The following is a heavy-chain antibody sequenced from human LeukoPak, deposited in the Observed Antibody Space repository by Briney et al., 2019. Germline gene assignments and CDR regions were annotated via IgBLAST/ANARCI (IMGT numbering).Heavy chain of an antibody. CDR2: IYYSGST. CDR3: ARRGRYYDSSGPVVDI. D-gene: IGHD3-22*01. J-gene: IGHJ3*02. CDR1: GGSISSYY. Sequence: SETLSLTCTVSGGSISSYYWSWIRQPPGKGLEWIGYIYYSGSTNYNPSLKSRVTISVDTSKNQFSLKLSSVTAADTAVYYCARRGRYYDSSGPVVDIWGQGTMVTVSS. V-gene: IGHV4-59*01.